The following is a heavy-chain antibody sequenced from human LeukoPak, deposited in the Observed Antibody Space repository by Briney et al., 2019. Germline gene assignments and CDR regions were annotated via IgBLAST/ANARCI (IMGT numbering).Heavy chain of an antibody. D-gene: IGHD3-3*01. CDR1: GFTVSSNY. J-gene: IGHJ4*02. CDR3: ASLWSLNGDVDY. V-gene: IGHV3-66*01. Sequence: GGSLRLSCAASGFTVSSNYMSWVRQAPGKGLEWVSVIYSGGSTYYADSVKGRFTISRDNSKNTLYLQMNSLRAEDTAVYYCASLWSLNGDVDYWGQGTLVTVSS. CDR2: IYSGGST.